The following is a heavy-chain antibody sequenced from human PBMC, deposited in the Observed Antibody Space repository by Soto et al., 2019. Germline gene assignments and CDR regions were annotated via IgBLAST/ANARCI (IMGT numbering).Heavy chain of an antibody. CDR2: ISYDGSNK. D-gene: IGHD1-26*01. CDR1: GFTFSTDA. CDR3: ARGWYSELLDY. Sequence: GGSLRLSCAASGFTFSTDAMHWVRQAPGKGLEWVAFISYDGSNKHYADSVKGRFTISRDNSKNTLFLQMNSLRAEDTAVYFCARGWYSELLDYWGQGALVTSPQ. V-gene: IGHV3-30-3*01. J-gene: IGHJ4*02.